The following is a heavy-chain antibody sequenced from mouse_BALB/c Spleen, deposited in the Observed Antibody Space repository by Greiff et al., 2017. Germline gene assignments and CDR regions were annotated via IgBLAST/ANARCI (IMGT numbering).Heavy chain of an antibody. J-gene: IGHJ4*01. CDR2: IWSGGST. CDR1: GFSLTSYG. CDR3: ARHGYYVFYAMDY. V-gene: IGHV2-2*02. D-gene: IGHD2-3*01. Sequence: QVQLKESGPGLVQPSQSLSITCTVSGFSLTSYGVHWVRQSPGKGLEWLGVIWSGGSTDYNAAFISRLSISKDNSKSQVFFKMNSLQANDTAIYYCARHGYYVFYAMDYWGQGTSVTVSS.